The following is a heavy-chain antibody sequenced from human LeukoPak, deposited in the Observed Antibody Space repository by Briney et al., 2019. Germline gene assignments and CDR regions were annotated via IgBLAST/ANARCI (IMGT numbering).Heavy chain of an antibody. J-gene: IGHJ4*02. CDR1: GFTFSSYG. V-gene: IGHV3-33*01. D-gene: IGHD3-10*01. Sequence: GGSLRLSCAASGFTFSSYGIHWVRQAPGKGLEWVAVIWYDGSNKYYAGSVKGRFTISRDNSKNTLYLQMNSLRAEDTAVYYCARDHLPTVVRGVMDNWGQGTLVTVSS. CDR3: ARDHLPTVVRGVMDN. CDR2: IWYDGSNK.